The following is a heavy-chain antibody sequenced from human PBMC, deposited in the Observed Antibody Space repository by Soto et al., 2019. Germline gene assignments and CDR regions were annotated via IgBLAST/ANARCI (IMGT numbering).Heavy chain of an antibody. J-gene: IGHJ4*02. V-gene: IGHV2-5*02. Sequence: QITLKESGPTLVKPTQTLTLTCTFSGFSLSTSGVGVGWIRQPPGKALEWLALIYWDDDKRYSPSLKSRLTIXKXTSXNQVVLTMTNMDPVDTATYYCAHRRSYGSGSYFDYWGQGTLVTVSS. CDR2: IYWDDDK. D-gene: IGHD3-10*01. CDR1: GFSLSTSGVG. CDR3: AHRRSYGSGSYFDY.